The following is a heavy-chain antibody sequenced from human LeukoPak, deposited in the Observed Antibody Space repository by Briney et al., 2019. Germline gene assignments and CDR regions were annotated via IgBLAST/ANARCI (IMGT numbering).Heavy chain of an antibody. J-gene: IGHJ3*02. CDR1: GGSVSSSSYY. CDR2: IYYSGST. V-gene: IGHV4-39*07. CDR3: ARVRYNWNDFWGNVGPKDAFDI. Sequence: PSETLSLTCTVSGGSVSSSSYYWGWIRQPPGKGLEWIGSIYYSGSTYYNPSLKSRVTISVDTSKNQFSLKLSSVTAADTAVYYCARVRYNWNDFWGNVGPKDAFDIWGQGTMVTVSS. D-gene: IGHD1-20*01.